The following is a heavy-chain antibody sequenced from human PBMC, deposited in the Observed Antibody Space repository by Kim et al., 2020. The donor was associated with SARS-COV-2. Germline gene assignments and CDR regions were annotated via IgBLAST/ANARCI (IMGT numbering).Heavy chain of an antibody. Sequence: ASVKVSCKASGYTFVYYMHWVRQAPGQGLEWVGRINPNSGATNYAQNFQGRVTVTKDTSISTAYMELTRLRSDDTAVYYCATYSTYERSWDYWGQGTLVTVSS. CDR3: ATYSTYERSWDY. CDR1: GYTFVYY. CDR2: INPNSGAT. V-gene: IGHV1-2*06. J-gene: IGHJ4*02. D-gene: IGHD5-12*01.